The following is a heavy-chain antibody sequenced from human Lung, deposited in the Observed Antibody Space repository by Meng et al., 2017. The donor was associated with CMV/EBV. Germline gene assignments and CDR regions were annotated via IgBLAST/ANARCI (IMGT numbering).Heavy chain of an antibody. D-gene: IGHD2-2*02. J-gene: IGHJ4*02. V-gene: IGHV1-2*02. CDR2: INPNSGDT. CDR1: YTFKGYY. CDR3: AREGWCNSGSCYSFDY. Sequence: YTFKGYYIHWVRQAPGQGLEWMGWINPNSGDTDYAQKFQGRVTMTRDTSISTAYMEVYNLKSDDTAVYYCAREGWCNSGSCYSFDYWGQGTPVTVSS.